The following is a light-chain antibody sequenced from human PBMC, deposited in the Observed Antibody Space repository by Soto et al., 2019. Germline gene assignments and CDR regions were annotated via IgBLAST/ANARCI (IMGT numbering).Light chain of an antibody. J-gene: IGKJ1*01. Sequence: AIQLTQSPSSLSASVGDRVTITCGASQGISSALAWYQQKPGKAPKLLIYDASSLESGVPSRFSGSGSGTDFTLTISSLQHEDFATYYCQQFNNYPWTFGQGTKVDI. CDR3: QQFNNYPWT. CDR1: QGISSA. V-gene: IGKV1D-13*01. CDR2: DAS.